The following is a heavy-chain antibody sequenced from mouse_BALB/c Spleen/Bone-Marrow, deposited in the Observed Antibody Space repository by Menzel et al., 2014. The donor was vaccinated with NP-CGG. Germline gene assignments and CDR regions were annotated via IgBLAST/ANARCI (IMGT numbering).Heavy chain of an antibody. D-gene: IGHD4-1*02. CDR3: SRSTFAHVMDS. J-gene: IGHJ4*01. Sequence: VQLQQSGAELARPGASVKMSCKASGYTFXSYTMHWVKQRPGQGLEWIGYITPNSDHTNYNQRFKDRATLTADKSSSTAYMQLSSLTSEDSAIYYCSRSTFAHVMDSWGQGTSVTVSS. V-gene: IGHV1-4*01. CDR2: ITPNSDHT. CDR1: GYTFXSYT.